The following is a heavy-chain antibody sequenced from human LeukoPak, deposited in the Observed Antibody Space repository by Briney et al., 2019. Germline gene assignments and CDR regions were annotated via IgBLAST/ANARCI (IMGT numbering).Heavy chain of an antibody. V-gene: IGHV3-21*01. D-gene: IGHD5-12*01. CDR3: ARDSHPASGYDFDY. J-gene: IGHJ4*02. CDR2: ISSSSSYI. CDR1: GFTVSSNY. Sequence: PGGSLRLSCAASGFTVSSNYMNWVRQAPGKGLEWVSSISSSSSYIYYADSVKGRFTISRDNAKNSLYLQMNSLRAEDTAVYYCARDSHPASGYDFDYWGQGTLVTVSS.